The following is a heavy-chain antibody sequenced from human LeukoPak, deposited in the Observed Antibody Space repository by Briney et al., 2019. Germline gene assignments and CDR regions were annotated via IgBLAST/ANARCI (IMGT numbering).Heavy chain of an antibody. Sequence: PGGSLRLSCAASGFTFSSYWMSWVRQAPGKGLEWAANIKQDGSEKYYVDSVKGRFTISRDNAKNSLYLQMNSLRAEDTAVYYCARVGCSSTSCYRGWDDAFDIWGQGTMVTVSS. V-gene: IGHV3-7*01. D-gene: IGHD2-2*02. J-gene: IGHJ3*02. CDR1: GFTFSSYW. CDR2: IKQDGSEK. CDR3: ARVGCSSTSCYRGWDDAFDI.